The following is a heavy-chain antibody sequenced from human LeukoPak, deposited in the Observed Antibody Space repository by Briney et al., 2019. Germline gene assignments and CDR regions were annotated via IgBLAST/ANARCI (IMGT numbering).Heavy chain of an antibody. J-gene: IGHJ4*02. CDR2: INTDGSST. D-gene: IGHD3-3*01. CDR3: AKGGSGFDY. V-gene: IGHV3-74*01. CDR1: GFTFSSYW. Sequence: GGSLRLSCAASGFTFSSYWMHWVRQAPGKGLVWVSRINTDGSSTSYADSVKGRFTISRDNSKNTLYLQMNSLRAEDTAVYYCAKGGSGFDYWSQGTLVTVSS.